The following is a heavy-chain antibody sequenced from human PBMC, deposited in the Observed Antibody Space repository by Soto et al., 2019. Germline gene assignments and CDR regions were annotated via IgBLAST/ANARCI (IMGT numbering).Heavy chain of an antibody. Sequence: QVQLVESGGGVVQPGRSLRLSCAASGFTFSSYGMHWVRQAPGKGLEWVAVISYDGSNKYYEDSVKGRFTISRDNSKNTLYLQMNSLRAEDTAVYYCAKDLDYWGQGTLVTVSS. CDR2: ISYDGSNK. J-gene: IGHJ4*02. CDR1: GFTFSSYG. CDR3: AKDLDY. V-gene: IGHV3-30*18.